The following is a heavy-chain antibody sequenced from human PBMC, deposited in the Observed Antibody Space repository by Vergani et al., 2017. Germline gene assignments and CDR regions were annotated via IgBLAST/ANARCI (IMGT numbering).Heavy chain of an antibody. CDR3: ASNGYYCLGC. D-gene: IGHD2/OR15-2a*01. V-gene: IGHV4-4*03. CDR1: GGSISGTNW. CDR2: IYHSGST. Sequence: QVQLQESGPGLVKPPGTLSLTCAVSGGSISGTNWWSWVRQSPGKGLEWIGQIYHSGSTNYNPSLKSRVTISVDKSKNQFSLKRSDVPAADTAVYYCASNGYYCLGCWGRGTLVTVSS. J-gene: IGHJ4*03.